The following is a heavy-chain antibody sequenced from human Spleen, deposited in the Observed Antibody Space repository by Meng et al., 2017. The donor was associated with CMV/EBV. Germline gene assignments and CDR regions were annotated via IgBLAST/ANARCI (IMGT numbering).Heavy chain of an antibody. D-gene: IGHD3-10*01. CDR2: ISDSGGST. J-gene: IGHJ3*02. CDR3: AKLYVLLWFGELSSDAFDI. V-gene: IGHV3-23*01. Sequence: GESLKISCAASGFTFSNYAMSWVRQAPGKGLEWVSAISDSGGSTYYADSVKGRFTISRDNSKNTLYVQMKSLRVEDTAVYYSAKLYVLLWFGELSSDAFDIWGQGTMVTVSS. CDR1: GFTFSNYA.